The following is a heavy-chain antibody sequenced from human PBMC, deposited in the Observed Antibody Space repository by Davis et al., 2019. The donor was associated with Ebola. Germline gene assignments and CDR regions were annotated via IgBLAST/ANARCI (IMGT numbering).Heavy chain of an antibody. Sequence: LKISCAASGFTFDDYAMHWVRQAPGKGLEWVSGISWNSGSIGYADSVKGRFTISRDNAKNSLYLQMNSLRAEDTALYYCAKDSRGANYYYYGMDVWGQGTTVTVSS. J-gene: IGHJ6*02. CDR1: GFTFDDYA. CDR3: AKDSRGANYYYYGMDV. V-gene: IGHV3-9*01. D-gene: IGHD3-10*01. CDR2: ISWNSGSI.